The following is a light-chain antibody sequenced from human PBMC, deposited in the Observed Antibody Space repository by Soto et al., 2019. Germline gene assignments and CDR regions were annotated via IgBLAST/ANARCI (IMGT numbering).Light chain of an antibody. J-gene: IGKJ5*01. V-gene: IGKV4-1*01. CDR3: QQYYSTPIT. CDR2: WAS. CDR1: QSVLYSSNNKDY. Sequence: DIVMTQSPDSLAVSLGERATINCKCSQSVLYSSNNKDYLAWYQQKPGQPPKLLIYWASTRESGVPDRFSGSGSGTDFTLNISSLQAEDVAVYYCQQYYSTPITFGQGTRLEIK.